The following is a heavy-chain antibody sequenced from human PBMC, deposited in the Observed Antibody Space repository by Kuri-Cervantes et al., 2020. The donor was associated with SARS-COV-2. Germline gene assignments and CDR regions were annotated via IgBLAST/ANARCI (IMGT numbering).Heavy chain of an antibody. CDR2: IYHSGST. CDR3: ARDRGSSSPLDY. V-gene: IGHV4-38-2*02. Sequence: SETLSLTCTVSGGSISSGYYWGWIRQPPGKGLEWIGSIYHSGSTYYNPSLKSRVTISVDTSKNQFSLKLSSVTAADTAVYYCARDRGSSSPLDYWGQGTLVTVSS. J-gene: IGHJ4*02. CDR1: GGSISSGYY. D-gene: IGHD6-13*01.